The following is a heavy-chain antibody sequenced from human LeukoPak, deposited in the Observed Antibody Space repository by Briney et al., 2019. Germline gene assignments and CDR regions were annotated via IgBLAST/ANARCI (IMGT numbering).Heavy chain of an antibody. D-gene: IGHD5-18*01. CDR3: ARDAGATRIQLWSLVELYYFDY. CDR1: GCTFTSYG. V-gene: IGHV1-18*01. J-gene: IGHJ4*02. Sequence: ASVKVSCKASGCTFTSYGISWVRQAPGQGLEWMGWISAYNGNTNYAQKLQGRVTMTTDTSTSTAYMELRSLRSNDAAVYYCARDAGATRIQLWSLVELYYFDYWGQGTLVTVSS. CDR2: ISAYNGNT.